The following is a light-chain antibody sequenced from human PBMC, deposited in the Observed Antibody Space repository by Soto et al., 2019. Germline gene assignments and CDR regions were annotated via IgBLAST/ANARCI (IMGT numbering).Light chain of an antibody. CDR1: QSVSSY. Sequence: EIVLTQSPATLSLSPRERATLSCRASQSVSSYLAWYQQKPGQAPRLLIYGASSRATGIPDRFSGSGSGTDFTLTISRLEPEDFAMYYCQQCGGSPTFGQGTKVDIK. CDR3: QQCGGSPT. CDR2: GAS. V-gene: IGKV3-20*01. J-gene: IGKJ1*01.